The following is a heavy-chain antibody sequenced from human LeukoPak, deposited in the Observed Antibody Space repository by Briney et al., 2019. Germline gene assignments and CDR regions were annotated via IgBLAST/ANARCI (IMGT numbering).Heavy chain of an antibody. Sequence: SETLSLTCAVYSGSFSGYYWTWIRQSPGKGLEWIGEINDSGSTKYIPSLESRVTKSVDTSKNQFSLKVNSVTAADTAVYYCARGEVNSNYFDSWGQGALVTVSS. V-gene: IGHV4-34*01. CDR1: SGSFSGYY. CDR2: INDSGST. D-gene: IGHD4-11*01. J-gene: IGHJ4*02. CDR3: ARGEVNSNYFDS.